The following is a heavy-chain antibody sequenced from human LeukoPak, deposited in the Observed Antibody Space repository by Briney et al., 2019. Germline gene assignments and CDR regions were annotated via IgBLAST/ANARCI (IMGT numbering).Heavy chain of an antibody. D-gene: IGHD4-11*01. CDR1: GFTFSSYA. J-gene: IGHJ4*02. V-gene: IGHV3-23*01. Sequence: GGSLRLSCAASGFTFSSYAMSWVRQAPGKGLEWVSAITDSGGSTYYADSVKGRFTISRDTSKNTLYLQMNSLRAEDTAIYYCAKADYSDYAFDYWGQGTLVTVSS. CDR2: ITDSGGST. CDR3: AKADYSDYAFDY.